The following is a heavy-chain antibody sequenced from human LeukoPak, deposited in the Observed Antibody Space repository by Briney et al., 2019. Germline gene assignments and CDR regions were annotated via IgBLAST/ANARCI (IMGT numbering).Heavy chain of an antibody. J-gene: IGHJ4*02. CDR2: ISGSGGST. D-gene: IGHD3-16*02. CDR1: GFTFSSYA. V-gene: IGHV3-23*01. CDR3: AKVRSTFGGVIVPIDY. Sequence: GGSLRLSCAASGFTFSSYAMSWVRQAPGEGLEWVSAISGSGGSTYYADSVKGRFTISRDNSKNTLYLQMNSLRAEDTAVYYCAKVRSTFGGVIVPIDYWGQGTLVTVSS.